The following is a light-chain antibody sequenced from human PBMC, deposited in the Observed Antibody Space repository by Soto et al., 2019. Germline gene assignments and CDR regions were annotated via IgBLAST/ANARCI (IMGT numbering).Light chain of an antibody. CDR3: AAWDDSSREL. CDR1: TSNIGSNY. CDR2: INN. Sequence: QSVLTQPPSASGTPGQRVTISCSGSTSNIGSNYVYWYQQLPGSAPKLLIYINNQRPSGVPDRFSGSKSGTSASLAISGLGSEDEADYYCAAWDDSSRELFGTGTKLTVL. V-gene: IGLV1-47*01. J-gene: IGLJ1*01.